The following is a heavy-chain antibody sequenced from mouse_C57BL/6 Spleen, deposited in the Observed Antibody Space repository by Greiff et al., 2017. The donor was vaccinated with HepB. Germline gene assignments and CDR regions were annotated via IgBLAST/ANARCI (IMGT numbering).Heavy chain of an antibody. J-gene: IGHJ2*01. D-gene: IGHD1-1*01. Sequence: EVKLVESGGGLVKPGGSLKLSCAASGFTFSSYAMSWVRQTPEKRLEWVATISDGGSYTYYPDNVKGRFTISRDNAKNNLYLQMSHLKSEDTAMYCCARDQTTGDFDYWGQGTTLTVSS. V-gene: IGHV5-4*01. CDR2: ISDGGSYT. CDR3: ARDQTTGDFDY. CDR1: GFTFSSYA.